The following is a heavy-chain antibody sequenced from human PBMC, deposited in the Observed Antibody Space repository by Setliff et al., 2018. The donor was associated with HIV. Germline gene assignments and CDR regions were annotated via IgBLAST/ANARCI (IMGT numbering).Heavy chain of an antibody. CDR3: VRVTVTGRGLAY. CDR1: GYTFTAYY. Sequence: ASVKVSCKASGYTFTAYYLHWVRQAPGQGPEWMAWINPRNGATTYAQEFQGRVTVARDTSISTVYLDLTRLTSDDTAIYYCVRVTVTGRGLAYWGQGTRVTVSS. J-gene: IGHJ4*02. V-gene: IGHV1-2*02. D-gene: IGHD6-19*01. CDR2: INPRNGAT.